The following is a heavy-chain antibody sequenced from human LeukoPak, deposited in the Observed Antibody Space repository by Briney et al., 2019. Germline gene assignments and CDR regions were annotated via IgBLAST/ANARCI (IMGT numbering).Heavy chain of an antibody. J-gene: IGHJ4*02. D-gene: IGHD3-16*01. Sequence: GGSLRLSCEASGFIFSSYALHCVRQVPGVGLEWVAVISYDGSNKYYADSVKGRFTISRDNSKNTLYLQMNSLRAEDTAVYYCARSRGGPEDYWGQGTLVTVSS. CDR2: ISYDGSNK. CDR1: GFIFSSYA. CDR3: ARSRGGPEDY. V-gene: IGHV3-30-3*01.